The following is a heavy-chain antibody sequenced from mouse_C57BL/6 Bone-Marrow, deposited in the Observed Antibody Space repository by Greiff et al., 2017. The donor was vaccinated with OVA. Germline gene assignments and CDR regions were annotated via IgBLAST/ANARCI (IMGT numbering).Heavy chain of an antibody. CDR2: ISPGSGSP. Sequence: QVQLQQPGAELVKPGASVTMSCKASGYTFPSYWITWVKPRPGQGLEWIGDISPGSGSPNYNEKFKCKATLTVDTSSSTASMQLSSLTAEDTAVYYCARQWYEYDVVYAMDYWGQGTSVTVSS. V-gene: IGHV1-55*01. CDR3: ARQWYEYDVVYAMDY. J-gene: IGHJ4*01. D-gene: IGHD2-4*01. CDR1: GYTFPSYW.